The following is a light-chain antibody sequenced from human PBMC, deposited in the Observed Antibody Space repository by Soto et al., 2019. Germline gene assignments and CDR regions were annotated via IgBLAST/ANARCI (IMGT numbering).Light chain of an antibody. CDR3: QSYASSLSGYV. V-gene: IGLV1-40*01. CDR2: GNS. J-gene: IGLJ1*01. Sequence: QSVLTQPPSVSGAPGQRVTISCTGSSSNIGAGYDVHWYQQLPGTAPKLLIYGNSNRPSGVPDRFSGSKSGTSASLAITGLQAEDEDEYYCQSYASSLSGYVFGTGTKLTVL. CDR1: SSNIGAGYD.